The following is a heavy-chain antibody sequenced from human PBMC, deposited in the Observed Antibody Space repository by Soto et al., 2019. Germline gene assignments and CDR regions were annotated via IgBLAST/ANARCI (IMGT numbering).Heavy chain of an antibody. D-gene: IGHD5-18*01. CDR2: IRSKAYGGTT. Sequence: GGSLRLSCTASGFTFGDYAMSWFRQAPGKGLEWVGFIRSKAYGGTTEYAASVKGRFTISRDDSKSIAYLQMNSLKTEDTAVYYCTRPDTADYYYYMDVWGKGTTVTVSS. CDR3: TRPDTADYYYYMDV. J-gene: IGHJ6*03. CDR1: GFTFGDYA. V-gene: IGHV3-49*03.